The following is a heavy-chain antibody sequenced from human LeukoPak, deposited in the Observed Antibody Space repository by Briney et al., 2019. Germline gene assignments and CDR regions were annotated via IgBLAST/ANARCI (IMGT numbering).Heavy chain of an antibody. J-gene: IGHJ4*02. V-gene: IGHV1-2*04. CDR3: ARDRGAHYYGSGSYYNLYYFDY. D-gene: IGHD3-10*01. Sequence: ASVKVSCKASGYTFTGYYMHWVRQAPGQGLEWMGWINPNSGGTNYAQKFQGWVTMTRDTSISTAYMELSRLRSDDTAVYYCARDRGAHYYGSGSYYNLYYFDYWGQGTLVTVSS. CDR1: GYTFTGYY. CDR2: INPNSGGT.